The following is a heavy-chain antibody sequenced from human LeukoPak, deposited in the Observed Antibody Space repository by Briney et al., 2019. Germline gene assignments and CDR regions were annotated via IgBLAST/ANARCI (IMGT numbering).Heavy chain of an antibody. Sequence: SETLSLTCTVSGGSISSYYWSWIRQPPGRGLEWIGYIYYSGSTNYNPSLKSRVTISVDTSKNQFSLKLSSVTAADTAVYYCARGTGDQEKTFDYWGQGTLVTVSS. J-gene: IGHJ4*02. D-gene: IGHD7-27*01. CDR1: GGSISSYY. CDR2: IYYSGST. CDR3: ARGTGDQEKTFDY. V-gene: IGHV4-59*12.